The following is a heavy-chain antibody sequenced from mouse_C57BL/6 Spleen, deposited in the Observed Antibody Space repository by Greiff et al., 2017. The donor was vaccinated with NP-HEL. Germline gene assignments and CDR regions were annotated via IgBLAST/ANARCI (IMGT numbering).Heavy chain of an antibody. D-gene: IGHD1-1*01. J-gene: IGHJ1*03. CDR1: GYTFTSYW. CDR2: IHPSDSAA. Sequence: QVQLQQSGAELVKPGASVKVSCKASGYTFTSYWMHWVKQRPGQGLAWIGRIHPSDSAANYNQKLKGKATLTVDKSSSTAYMQLSSLTSDDSAVYYCSILYYYGSSYRYFDVWGTGTTVTVSS. CDR3: SILYYYGSSYRYFDV. V-gene: IGHV1-74*01.